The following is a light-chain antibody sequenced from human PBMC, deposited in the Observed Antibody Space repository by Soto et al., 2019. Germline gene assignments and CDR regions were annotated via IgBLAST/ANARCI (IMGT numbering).Light chain of an antibody. V-gene: IGKV3-15*01. CDR2: GAS. CDR1: QTMDNT. J-gene: IGKJ5*01. Sequence: EIVMTQSPATLSLSPGERATLSCRASQTMDNTLAWYQRKPGQAPRLLIYGASTRATGIPARFSGSGSGTEFTLTISSLQSEDFAVYYCQQYNNWPITFGQGTRLEIK. CDR3: QQYNNWPIT.